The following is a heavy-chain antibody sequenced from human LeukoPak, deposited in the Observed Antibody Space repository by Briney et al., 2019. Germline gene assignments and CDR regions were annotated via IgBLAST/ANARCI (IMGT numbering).Heavy chain of an antibody. J-gene: IGHJ4*02. CDR1: GYTFTGYY. CDR3: ASAVWYYDSSGYPG. CDR2: INPNSGGT. D-gene: IGHD3-22*01. Sequence: ASVKVSCKASGYTFTGYYMHWVRQAPGQGLEWMGRINPNSGGTNYAQKFQGRVTMTRDTSISTAYMELSRLRSDDTAVYYCASAVWYYDSSGYPGWAKGTLVTVSS. V-gene: IGHV1-2*06.